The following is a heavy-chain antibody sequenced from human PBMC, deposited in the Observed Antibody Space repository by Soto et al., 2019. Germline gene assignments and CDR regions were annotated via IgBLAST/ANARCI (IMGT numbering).Heavy chain of an antibody. D-gene: IGHD3-10*01. V-gene: IGHV3-74*01. J-gene: IGHJ4*02. CDR1: GFTFSTYW. CDR3: AKSGQPYYFDY. Sequence: GGSLRLSCAASGFTFSTYWMHWVRQAPGKGLVWVSRINSDGSSIIYADSVKGRFTISRDNAKNSLYLQMNSLRAEDTAVYYCAKSGQPYYFDYWGQGTLVTVSS. CDR2: INSDGSSI.